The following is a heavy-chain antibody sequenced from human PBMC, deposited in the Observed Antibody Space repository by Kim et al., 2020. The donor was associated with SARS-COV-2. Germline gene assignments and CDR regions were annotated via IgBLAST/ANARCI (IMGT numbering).Heavy chain of an antibody. Sequence: GGSLRLSCAASGFTFSSYGMHWVRQAPGKGLEWVAVISYDGSNKYYADSVKGRFTISRDNSKNTLYLQMNSLRAEDTAVYYCAKSDAGYSSSWYVDAFDIWGQGTMVTVSS. J-gene: IGHJ3*02. V-gene: IGHV3-30*18. D-gene: IGHD6-13*01. CDR2: ISYDGSNK. CDR3: AKSDAGYSSSWYVDAFDI. CDR1: GFTFSSYG.